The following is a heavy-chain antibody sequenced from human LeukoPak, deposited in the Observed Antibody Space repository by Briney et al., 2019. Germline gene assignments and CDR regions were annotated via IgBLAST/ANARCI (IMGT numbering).Heavy chain of an antibody. D-gene: IGHD4-17*01. Sequence: SETLSLTCTVSGGPNSVSYWRWMRQPPRKGREWIAYMYNSGSTNYSPSLKSRVTISIDTSKNQFSLKLSSLTAEDTAIYYCARGIESYGDYGYWGQGILVTVSS. CDR1: GGPNSVSY. CDR3: ARGIESYGDYGY. J-gene: IGHJ4*02. V-gene: IGHV4-59*01. CDR2: MYNSGST.